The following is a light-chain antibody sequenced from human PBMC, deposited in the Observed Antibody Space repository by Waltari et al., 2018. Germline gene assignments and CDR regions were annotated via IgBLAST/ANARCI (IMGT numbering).Light chain of an antibody. CDR2: GAS. CDR3: HHYDNSPGLT. Sequence: EIVLTQSPGTLSLSPGEKATLSCRASQSISSNYVAWYQQKPGQAPRLLIYGASTRATGIPDRFSASGSGTDFTLTISRLEPEDLALYYCHHYDNSPGLTFGGGTKVEIK. V-gene: IGKV3-20*01. CDR1: QSISSNY. J-gene: IGKJ4*01.